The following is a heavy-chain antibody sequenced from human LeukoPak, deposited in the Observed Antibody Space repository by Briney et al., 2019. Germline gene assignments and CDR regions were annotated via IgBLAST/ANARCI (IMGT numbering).Heavy chain of an antibody. CDR1: GGSISSNSAY. CDR3: ASPRGFSYGYFDH. CDR2: IYYSKNT. D-gene: IGHD5-18*01. V-gene: IGHV4-39*01. J-gene: IGHJ4*02. Sequence: PSETLSLTCTVSGGSISSNSAYWGWIRQPPGKGLEWIGSIYYSKNTYYYPSLKSRVTISADTSKNQFSLRLDSVSAADTAVYYCASPRGFSYGYFDHWGQGSLVTVSS.